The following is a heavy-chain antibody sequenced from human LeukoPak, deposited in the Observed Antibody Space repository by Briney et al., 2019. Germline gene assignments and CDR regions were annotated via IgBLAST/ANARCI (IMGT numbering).Heavy chain of an antibody. J-gene: IGHJ3*02. CDR3: ARGERLGPDI. CDR2: T. D-gene: IGHD3-16*01. Sequence: SETLSLTCTVSGDSISSSSYYWGWIRQPPGKGLEWIGSTYYNPSLKSRVTISVDTPKNQFSLKLTYVTAADTAVYYCARGERLGPDIWGQGTMVTVSS. V-gene: IGHV4-39*07. CDR1: GDSISSSSYY.